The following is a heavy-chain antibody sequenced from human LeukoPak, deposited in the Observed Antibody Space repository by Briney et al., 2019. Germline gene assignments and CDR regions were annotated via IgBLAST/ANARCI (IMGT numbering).Heavy chain of an antibody. CDR3: ARDYHGSGSLTTFDY. J-gene: IGHJ4*02. Sequence: ASVKVSCTAPGYTFTNFYMHWVRQAPGQGLEWMGIINPRGGSASSAQKFQGRVTMTRDTSTSTVYMELSSLRSEDTAVYYCARDYHGSGSLTTFDYWGQGTLVTVSS. V-gene: IGHV1-46*01. D-gene: IGHD3-10*01. CDR2: INPRGGSA. CDR1: GYTFTNFY.